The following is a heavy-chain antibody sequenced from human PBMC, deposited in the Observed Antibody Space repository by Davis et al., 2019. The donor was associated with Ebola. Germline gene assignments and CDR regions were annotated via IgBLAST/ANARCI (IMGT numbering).Heavy chain of an antibody. D-gene: IGHD1-26*01. CDR2: IDHSGTT. CDR3: AFVGVNTKGDARDI. V-gene: IGHV4-34*01. J-gene: IGHJ3*02. CDR1: GGPFTGYY. Sequence: MPSETLSLTCAVFGGPFTGYYWSWIRQPPGQGLEWIAEIDHSGTTNYNSSLKSRVTISVDTSKNQFSLQLISVTAADTAVYYCAFVGVNTKGDARDIWGQGTKVIVSS.